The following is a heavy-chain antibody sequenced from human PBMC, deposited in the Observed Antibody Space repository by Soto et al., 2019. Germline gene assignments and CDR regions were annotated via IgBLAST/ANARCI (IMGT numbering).Heavy chain of an antibody. CDR3: AREGVHNYTEYYFDY. D-gene: IGHD3-10*01. J-gene: IGHJ4*02. CDR1: GITFNYYT. V-gene: IGHV3-21*06. Sequence: EVQLVESGGGLVNPGGSLRLSCAASGITFNYYTVHWVRRAPGKGLEWVSSISAVSDYIRYADSVKGRFTISGDNAKTSVYLQMKSLTAEDTAVYYCAREGVHNYTEYYFDYWGQGTLVTVSS. CDR2: ISAVSDYI.